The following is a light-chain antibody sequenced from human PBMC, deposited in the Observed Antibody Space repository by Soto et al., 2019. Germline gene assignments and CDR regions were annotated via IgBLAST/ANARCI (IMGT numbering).Light chain of an antibody. V-gene: IGKV3-11*01. CDR3: QQRYSWPPIT. J-gene: IGKJ5*01. Sequence: EIVLTQSPGTLSLSPGERATLSCRARQTLSRSWLAWYQHKPGQAPRLLVSGASRRATGIPARFSGSGSGTDFTLTISSLEPEDFAVYYCQQRYSWPPITFGQGTRREIK. CDR1: QTLSRS. CDR2: GAS.